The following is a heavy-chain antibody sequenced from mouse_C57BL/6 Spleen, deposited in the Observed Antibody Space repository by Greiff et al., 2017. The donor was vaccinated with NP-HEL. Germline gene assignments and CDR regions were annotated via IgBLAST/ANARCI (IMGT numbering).Heavy chain of an antibody. Sequence: QVQLQQPGAELVKPGASVKLSCKASGYTFTSYWMHWVKQRPGQGLEWIGMIHPNSGSTNYNEKFKSKATLTVDKSSSTAYMQLSSLTSEDSAVYYCERGCDSSGYWFGYWGQGTLVTVSS. CDR1: GYTFTSYW. D-gene: IGHD3-2*02. V-gene: IGHV1-64*01. CDR3: ERGCDSSGYWFGY. CDR2: IHPNSGST. J-gene: IGHJ3*01.